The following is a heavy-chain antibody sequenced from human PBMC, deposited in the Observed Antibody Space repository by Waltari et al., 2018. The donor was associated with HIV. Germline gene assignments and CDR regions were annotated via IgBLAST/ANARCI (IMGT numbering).Heavy chain of an antibody. J-gene: IGHJ4*02. Sequence: EVQLLESGGALVQPGGSLRLSCAGSGFTFVSYAMSWVRQAPGNGLDWVSSISDTGATTYYQDPVKGRFTISRDNSKNTLYVQMNSLVVEDTAIYYCASHPVPFCGNRRCYGGFWGQGTLVAVSS. CDR2: ISDTGATT. D-gene: IGHD2-21*01. V-gene: IGHV3-23*01. CDR3: ASHPVPFCGNRRCYGGF. CDR1: GFTFVSYA.